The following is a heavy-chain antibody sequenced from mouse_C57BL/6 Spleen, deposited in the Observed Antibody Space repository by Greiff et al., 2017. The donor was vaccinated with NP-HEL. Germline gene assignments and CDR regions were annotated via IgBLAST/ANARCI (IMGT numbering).Heavy chain of an antibody. CDR3: ASSGTYYAMDY. D-gene: IGHD4-1*01. V-gene: IGHV1-80*01. J-gene: IGHJ4*01. CDR1: GYAFSSYW. Sequence: VQLQQSGAELVKPGASVKISCKASGYAFSSYWMNWVKQRPGKGLEWIGQIYPGDGDTNYNGKFKGKATLTADKSSSTAYMQLSSLTSEDSAVYFCASSGTYYAMDYWGQGTSVTVSS. CDR2: IYPGDGDT.